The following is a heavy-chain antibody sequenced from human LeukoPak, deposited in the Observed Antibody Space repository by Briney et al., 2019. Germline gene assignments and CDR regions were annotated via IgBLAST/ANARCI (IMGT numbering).Heavy chain of an antibody. J-gene: IGHJ4*02. CDR2: ISSSSSYI. CDR3: ALGSSGPFDY. Sequence: GGSLRLSCAASGFTFSSYGMNWVRQAPGKGLEWVSSISSSSSYIYYADSVKGRFTISRDNAKNSLYLQMNSLRAEDTAVYYCALGSSGPFDYWGQGTLVTVSS. V-gene: IGHV3-21*01. CDR1: GFTFSSYG. D-gene: IGHD6-19*01.